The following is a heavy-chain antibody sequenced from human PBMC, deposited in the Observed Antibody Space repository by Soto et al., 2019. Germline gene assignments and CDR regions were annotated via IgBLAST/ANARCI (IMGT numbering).Heavy chain of an antibody. J-gene: IGHJ4*02. D-gene: IGHD2-15*01. V-gene: IGHV1-18*01. CDR2: INPYNGNT. CDR1: GYTFTSYG. Sequence: ASVKVSCKASGYTFTSYGISWVRQAPGQGLEWMGWINPYNGNTNYAQKIQGRVTMTTDTSTSTAYMELSRLRSDDTAVYYCARSPERAAAFDYWGQGTLITVSS. CDR3: ARSPERAAAFDY.